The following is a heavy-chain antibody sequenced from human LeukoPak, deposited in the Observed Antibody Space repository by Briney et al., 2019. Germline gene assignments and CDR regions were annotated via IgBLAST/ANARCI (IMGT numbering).Heavy chain of an antibody. D-gene: IGHD1-26*01. Sequence: GGSLRLSCAASGFTFNNYAMNWVRQAPGKGLEWVSGISDSGGTTDYADSVKGRFTISRDNSKNTLYLQMNSLRAEDTAVYYCAKRRGSYSFYFDYWGQGTLVIVSS. CDR2: ISDSGGTT. J-gene: IGHJ4*02. CDR3: AKRRGSYSFYFDY. V-gene: IGHV3-23*01. CDR1: GFTFNNYA.